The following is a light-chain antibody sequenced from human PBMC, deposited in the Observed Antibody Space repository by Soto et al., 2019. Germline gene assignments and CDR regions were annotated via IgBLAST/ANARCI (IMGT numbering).Light chain of an antibody. CDR3: QQYDSSPIT. CDR2: GAS. V-gene: IGKV3-20*01. CDR1: QSVTINY. Sequence: EIVLTQSPGTLSLSPGERATLSCRVSQSVTINYLAWYSQKPGQAPRLLIYGASSRVTGIPDRFSGSGSGTDFTLTISRLEPEDFAMYYCQQYDSSPITFGQGTRLEIK. J-gene: IGKJ5*01.